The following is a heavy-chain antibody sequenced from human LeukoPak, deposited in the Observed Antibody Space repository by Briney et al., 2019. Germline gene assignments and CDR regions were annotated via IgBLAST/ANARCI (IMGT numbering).Heavy chain of an antibody. CDR2: IYYSGST. D-gene: IGHD1/OR15-1a*01. J-gene: IGHJ4*02. Sequence: PSETLSLTCTVSGGSISNYYWSWIRQPPGKGLEWIGYIYYSGSTSYNPSLKSRVTISVDTSKDQFSLKLSSVTAADTAVYYCARVSSQVGTTSQYYFDYWGQGTLVTVSS. V-gene: IGHV4-59*01. CDR3: ARVSSQVGTTSQYYFDY. CDR1: GGSISNYY.